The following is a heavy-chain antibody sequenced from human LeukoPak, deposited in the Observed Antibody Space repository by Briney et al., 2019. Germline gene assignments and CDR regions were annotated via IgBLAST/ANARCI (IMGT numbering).Heavy chain of an antibody. CDR2: ISTSGST. CDR3: ARDAVDDYVWGSYRYLSH. CDR1: GGSISSYY. Sequence: PSETLSLTCTVSGGSISSYYWSWIRQPAGKGLESIGHISTSGSTNYNPSLKSRVTMSVDTSKNQFSLKLSSVTAADTAVYYCARDAVDDYVWGSYRYLSHWGQGTLVTVSS. D-gene: IGHD3-16*02. V-gene: IGHV4-4*07. J-gene: IGHJ4*02.